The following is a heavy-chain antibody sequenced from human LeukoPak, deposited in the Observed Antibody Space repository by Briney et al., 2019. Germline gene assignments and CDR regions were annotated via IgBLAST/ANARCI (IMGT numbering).Heavy chain of an antibody. Sequence: ASVKVSCKASGYTFPNYGITWVRQAPGQGLEWMGWISAHNGNTDYAQSLQGRVTMTTETSTSTAYMELRSLRSDDTAVYYCARVSYGGNYFDYWGQGTLVTVSS. CDR2: ISAHNGNT. CDR3: ARVSYGGNYFDY. CDR1: GYTFPNYG. V-gene: IGHV1-18*01. D-gene: IGHD4-23*01. J-gene: IGHJ4*02.